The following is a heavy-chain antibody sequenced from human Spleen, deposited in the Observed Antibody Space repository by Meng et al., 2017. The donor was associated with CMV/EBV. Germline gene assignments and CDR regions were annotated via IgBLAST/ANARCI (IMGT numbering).Heavy chain of an antibody. D-gene: IGHD3-22*01. V-gene: IGHV4-61*01. CDR2: IYYSGST. CDR3: ARGRDSSGYSLPNYYYYGMDV. Sequence: SETLSLTCTVSGSSVSSGSYFWSWIRQPPGKGLEWIGYIYYSGSTNYSPSLKSRVTISVDTSKNQFSLRLSSVTAADTAVYYCARGRDSSGYSLPNYYYYGMDVWGQGTTVTSP. J-gene: IGHJ6*02. CDR1: GSSVSSGSYF.